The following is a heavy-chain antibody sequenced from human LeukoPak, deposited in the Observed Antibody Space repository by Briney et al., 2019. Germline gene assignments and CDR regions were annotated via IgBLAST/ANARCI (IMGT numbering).Heavy chain of an antibody. CDR1: GFSFSSNC. V-gene: IGHV3-7*01. CDR3: ATGGAVAGRFAY. D-gene: IGHD6-19*01. CDR2: IKEDGNEI. J-gene: IGHJ4*02. Sequence: GGSLRLSCAVSGFSFSSNCMSWVRQAPGKGLEWVAKIKEDGNEIYYVDSVKGRFTISRDNTKNSLFPQMNSLRAEDTAVYYCATGGAVAGRFAYWGQGTLVTVSS.